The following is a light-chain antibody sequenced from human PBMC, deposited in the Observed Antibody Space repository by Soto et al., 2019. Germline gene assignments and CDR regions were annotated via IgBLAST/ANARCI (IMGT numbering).Light chain of an antibody. V-gene: IGKV3-11*01. CDR2: DAS. CDR3: QQRSNWSPYT. J-gene: IGKJ2*01. CDR1: QSVSSY. Sequence: EIVLPQSPAPLSLSPGERATLSCRASQSVSSYLAWYQQKPGQAPRRLIYDASNRATGIPARFRGIGSGTDFTLSISSLEPEDFAVYYCQQRSNWSPYTFGQGTKMEIK.